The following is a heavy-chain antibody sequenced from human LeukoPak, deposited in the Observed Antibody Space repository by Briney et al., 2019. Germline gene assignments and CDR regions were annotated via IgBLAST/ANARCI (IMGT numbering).Heavy chain of an antibody. J-gene: IGHJ4*02. V-gene: IGHV3-23*01. CDR3: ARDLGYCTNGVCHTRFDY. Sequence: GGSLRLSCAASGLTVNNNYMNWVRQAPGKGLEWVSAISGSGDSTYQADSVKGRFTISRDNSKNTLYLQMSSLRAEDTAVYYCARDLGYCTNGVCHTRFDYWGQGTLVAVSS. CDR2: ISGSGDST. CDR1: GLTVNNNY. D-gene: IGHD2-8*01.